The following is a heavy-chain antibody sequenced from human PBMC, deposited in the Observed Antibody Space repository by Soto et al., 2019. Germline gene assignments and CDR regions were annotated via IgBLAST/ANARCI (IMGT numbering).Heavy chain of an antibody. D-gene: IGHD6-25*01. CDR3: ARDRLSTNFDY. Sequence: ASVKVSCKASGFTFTSSAVQWVRQARGQRLEWMGWIVVGNGNTNYAQKLQGRVTMTTDTSTSTAYMELRSLSSDDTAVYYCARDRLSTNFDYWGQGTLVTVSS. CDR2: IVVGNGNT. CDR1: GFTFTSSA. V-gene: IGHV1-18*01. J-gene: IGHJ4*02.